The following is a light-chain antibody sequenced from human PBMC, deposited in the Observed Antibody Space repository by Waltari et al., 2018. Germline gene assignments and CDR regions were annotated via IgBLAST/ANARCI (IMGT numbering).Light chain of an antibody. V-gene: IGKV4-1*01. CDR3: QQYYTTPYT. CDR1: QNVLSSSNNKNS. CDR2: WAS. J-gene: IGKJ2*01. Sequence: DIVMTQSPGPLAVSLGEMATVTRKPSQNVLSSSNNKNSFAWYQQKPGQPPWLLIYWASIRESGIPARFSGSGSGTDFTLTISSLQAEDVAVYYCQQYYTTPYTFGQGTKLEIK.